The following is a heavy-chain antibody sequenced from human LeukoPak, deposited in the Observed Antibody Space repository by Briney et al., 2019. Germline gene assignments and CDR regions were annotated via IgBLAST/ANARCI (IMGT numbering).Heavy chain of an antibody. CDR1: GFTFTSYE. CDR2: ISSSGSTI. J-gene: IGHJ4*02. D-gene: IGHD6-19*01. V-gene: IGHV3-48*03. CDR3: ARVAKRYSSGWNYYFDY. Sequence: PGGSLRLSCAASGFTFTSYEMNWVRQAPGKGLEWVSYISSSGSTIYYADSVKGRFTISRDNAKNSLYLQMNSLRAEDTAVYYCARVAKRYSSGWNYYFDYWGQGTLVTVSS.